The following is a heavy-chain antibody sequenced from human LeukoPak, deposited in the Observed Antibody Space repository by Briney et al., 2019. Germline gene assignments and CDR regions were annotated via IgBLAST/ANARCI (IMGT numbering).Heavy chain of an antibody. Sequence: SETLSLTCTVSGGSISSYYWSWIRQPPGKGLEWIGYIYYTGSTNYNPSLKSRVTISGDTSKNQFSLKLSSVTAADTAVYFCARGSERWGYYYGMDVWGQGTTVTVSS. D-gene: IGHD1-26*01. CDR1: GGSISSYY. J-gene: IGHJ6*02. CDR2: IYYTGST. V-gene: IGHV4-59*08. CDR3: ARGSERWGYYYGMDV.